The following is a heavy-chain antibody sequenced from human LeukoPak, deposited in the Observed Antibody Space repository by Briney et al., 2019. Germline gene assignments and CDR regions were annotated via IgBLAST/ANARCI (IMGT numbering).Heavy chain of an antibody. CDR2: VSAYADDT. CDR3: ARDCIGCHGFDY. CDR1: GYTFTSYG. V-gene: IGHV1-18*01. J-gene: IGHJ4*02. D-gene: IGHD2-15*01. Sequence: ASVKVSCKASGYTFTSYGISWVRQAPGQGLEWMGWVSAYADDTNYVQKFQGRVTMTTETSTITAYMELRSLRSDDTAVYYCARDCIGCHGFDYWGQGTLVTVSS.